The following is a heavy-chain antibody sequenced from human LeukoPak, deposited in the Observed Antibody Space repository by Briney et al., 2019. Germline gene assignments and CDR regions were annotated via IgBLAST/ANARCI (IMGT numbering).Heavy chain of an antibody. CDR2: ISYSGST. D-gene: IGHD2-8*01. Sequence: PSATLSLTCTVSGGSISSYYWSWVRQPPGKGLEWIGYISYSGSTSNNPSLKSRVTISVDTSKNQFSLKMTSVTAADTAVYYCARGPKYGDVWGQGTVVTVSS. CDR1: GGSISSYY. CDR3: ARGPKYGDV. V-gene: IGHV4-59*01. J-gene: IGHJ3*01.